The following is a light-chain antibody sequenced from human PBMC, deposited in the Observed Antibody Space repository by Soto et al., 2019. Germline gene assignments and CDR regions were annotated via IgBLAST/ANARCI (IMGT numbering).Light chain of an antibody. CDR2: EVS. CDR3: SSYTSSSTLYV. V-gene: IGLV2-14*01. J-gene: IGLJ1*01. CDR1: SSDVGGYNY. Sequence: QSALTQPASVSGSPGQSITISCTGTSSDVGGYNYVSWCQQHPGKAPKLMIYEVSNRPPGVSNRFSGSKSGNTASLTISGLQAEDEADYYCSSYTSSSTLYVFGTGTKLTVL.